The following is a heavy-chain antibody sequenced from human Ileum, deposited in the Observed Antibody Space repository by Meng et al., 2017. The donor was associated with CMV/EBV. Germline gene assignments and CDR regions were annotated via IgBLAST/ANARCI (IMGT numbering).Heavy chain of an antibody. D-gene: IGHD6-19*01. CDR3: ARHGAVINAVKNWFDP. J-gene: IGHJ5*02. V-gene: IGHV5-51*07. CDR2: IYPGDSDT. Sequence: GYSFPSSWIGWVHQMPGTGLAWMGIIYPGDSDTRYSPSFQGQVTISADKSISTAYLQWSSLKASDTAMYYCARHGAVINAVKNWFDPWGQGTLVTVSS. CDR1: GYSFPSSW.